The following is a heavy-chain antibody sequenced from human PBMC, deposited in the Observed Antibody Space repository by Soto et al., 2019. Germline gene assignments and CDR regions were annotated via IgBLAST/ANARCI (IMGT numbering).Heavy chain of an antibody. J-gene: IGHJ4*02. D-gene: IGHD6-13*01. Sequence: QVQLVESGGGVVQPGRSLRLSCAASGFTFSSYGMHWVRQAPGKGLEWVAVISYDGSNKYYADSVKGRFTISRDNSKNTLYLQMNSLRAEDTAVYYCAKDRIAADFDYWGQGTLVTVSS. CDR3: AKDRIAADFDY. CDR1: GFTFSSYG. CDR2: ISYDGSNK. V-gene: IGHV3-30*18.